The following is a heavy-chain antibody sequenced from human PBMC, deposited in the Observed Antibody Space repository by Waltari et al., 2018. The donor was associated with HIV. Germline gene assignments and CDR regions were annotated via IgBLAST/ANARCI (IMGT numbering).Heavy chain of an antibody. V-gene: IGHV3-21*01. D-gene: IGHD6-19*01. CDR1: GFRFSDYN. Sequence: EVRLLESGGGLVRPGGSLRLSCAASGFRFSDYNMNWVCKGPGKGLEWVASIGSLQNFIHYADSVKGRFTVSRDNAKNSLYLQMNSLTAEDTAVYYCARGPSSGWSWFDPWGQGTLVTVSS. CDR3: ARGPSSGWSWFDP. CDR2: IGSLQNFI. J-gene: IGHJ5*02.